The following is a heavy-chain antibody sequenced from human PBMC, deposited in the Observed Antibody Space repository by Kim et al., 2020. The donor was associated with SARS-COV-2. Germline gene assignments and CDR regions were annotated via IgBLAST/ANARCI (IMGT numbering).Heavy chain of an antibody. CDR3: ASAYYYGSGSQTPFVY. D-gene: IGHD3-10*01. J-gene: IGHJ4*02. V-gene: IGHV4-34*01. CDR2: INHSGST. CDR1: GGSFSGYY. Sequence: SETLSLTCAVYGGSFSGYYWSWIRQPPGKGLEWIGEINHSGSTNYNPSLKSRVTISVDTSKNQFSLKLSSVTAADTAVYYCASAYYYGSGSQTPFVYWGQGTLVTVSS.